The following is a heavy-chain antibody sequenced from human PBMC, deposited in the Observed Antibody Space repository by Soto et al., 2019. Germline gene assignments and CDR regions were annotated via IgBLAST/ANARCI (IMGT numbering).Heavy chain of an antibody. CDR3: AKGQNSGTYRFYFDY. CDR2: ISASGGST. Sequence: GWSLRLSCASSVITLISYAMSWVRQAPGKGPEWVSGISASGGSTSYADSVKGRFTISRDNSKNTLYLQMNSLRADDTAVYHCAKGQNSGTYRFYFDYWGQGALVTVSS. CDR1: VITLISYA. J-gene: IGHJ4*02. V-gene: IGHV3-23*01. D-gene: IGHD1-26*01.